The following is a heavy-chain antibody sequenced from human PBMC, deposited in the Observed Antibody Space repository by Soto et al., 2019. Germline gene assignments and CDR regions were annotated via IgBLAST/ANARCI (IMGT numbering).Heavy chain of an antibody. D-gene: IGHD3-22*01. J-gene: IGHJ4*02. CDR1: GFTFSSYG. Sequence: GGSLRLSCAASGFTFSSYGMHWVRQAPGKGLEWVAVISYDGSNKYYADSVKGRFTISRDNSKNTLYLQMNSLRAEDTAVYYCAKNYDSSGYYYTVKDWGQGTLVTVSS. CDR2: ISYDGSNK. CDR3: AKNYDSSGYYYTVKD. V-gene: IGHV3-30*18.